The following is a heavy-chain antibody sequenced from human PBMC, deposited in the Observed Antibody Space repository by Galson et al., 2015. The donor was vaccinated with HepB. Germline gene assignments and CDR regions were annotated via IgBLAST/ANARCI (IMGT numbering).Heavy chain of an antibody. Sequence: SVKVSCKASGYTFTSYGISWVRQAPGQGLEWMGWISAYNGNTNYAQKLQGRVTMTTDTSTSTAYMELRSLRSDDTAVYYCARDRRRTAMVKVSSGWFDPWGQGTLVTVSS. CDR2: ISAYNGNT. D-gene: IGHD5-18*01. V-gene: IGHV1-18*01. CDR3: ARDRRRTAMVKVSSGWFDP. CDR1: GYTFTSYG. J-gene: IGHJ5*02.